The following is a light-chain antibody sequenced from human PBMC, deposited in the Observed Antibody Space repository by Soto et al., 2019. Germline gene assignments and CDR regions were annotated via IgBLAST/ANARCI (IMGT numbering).Light chain of an antibody. J-gene: IGKJ1*01. V-gene: IGKV3-20*01. CDR3: QQYGSSKWT. Sequence: IGMTQAPATPSGSPGERATLSCRASQSVRSNLAWYQQKPGQAPRLLIYGASTRATGIPDRFSGSGSGTDFTLTISRLEPEDFAVYYCQQYGSSKWTFGQGTKVDIK. CDR1: QSVRSN. CDR2: GAS.